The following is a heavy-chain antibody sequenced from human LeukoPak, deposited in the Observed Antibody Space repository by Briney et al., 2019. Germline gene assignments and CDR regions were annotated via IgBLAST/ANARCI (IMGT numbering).Heavy chain of an antibody. D-gene: IGHD3-3*02. CDR1: GFTFSSYA. Sequence: GGSLRLSCAASGFTFSSYAMSWVRQAPGKGLEWVSAISGSGGSTYYADSVKGRFTISRDNSKNTLYLQMNSLRAEDTAVFYCTKPKDIYGPSGYYYCMDVWGKGTTVSASS. V-gene: IGHV3-23*01. CDR2: ISGSGGST. J-gene: IGHJ6*03. CDR3: TKPKDIYGPSGYYYCMDV.